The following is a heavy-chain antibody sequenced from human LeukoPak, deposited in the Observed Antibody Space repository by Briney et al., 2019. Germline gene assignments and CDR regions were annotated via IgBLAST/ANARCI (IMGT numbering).Heavy chain of an antibody. V-gene: IGHV1-69*06. CDR2: IIPIFGTA. J-gene: IGHJ4*02. CDR3: ARVISVAGTYEPAYFDY. CDR1: GGTFSSYA. D-gene: IGHD6-19*01. Sequence: SVKVSCKASGGTFSSYAISWVRQAPGQGLEWMGGIIPIFGTANYAQKFQGRVTITADKSTSTAYMELSSLRSEDTAVYYCARVISVAGTYEPAYFDYWGQGTLVTVSS.